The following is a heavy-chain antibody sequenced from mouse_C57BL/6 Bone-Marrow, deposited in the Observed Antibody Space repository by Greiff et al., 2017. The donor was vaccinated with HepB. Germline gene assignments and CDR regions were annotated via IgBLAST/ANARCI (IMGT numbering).Heavy chain of an antibody. CDR1: GYSITSGYY. CDR3: ASVHYYGSSYAY. J-gene: IGHJ3*01. Sequence: DVQLQESGPGLVKPSQSLSLTCSVTGYSITSGYYWNWIRQFPGNKLEWMGYISYDGSNNYNPSLKNRISITRDTSKNQFFLKLNSVTTEDTATYYCASVHYYGSSYAYWGQGTLVTVSA. V-gene: IGHV3-6*01. CDR2: ISYDGSN. D-gene: IGHD1-1*01.